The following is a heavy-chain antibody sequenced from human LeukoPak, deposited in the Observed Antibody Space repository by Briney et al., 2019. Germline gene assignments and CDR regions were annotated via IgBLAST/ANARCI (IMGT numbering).Heavy chain of an antibody. CDR3: AKGIELWLTYFDH. J-gene: IGHJ4*02. D-gene: IGHD5-18*01. CDR1: GFSFSSYV. Sequence: PGGSLRLSSVASGFSFSSYVMNWVRQAPGTGLDWVSAISGNGGSTYYADSVKGRFTISRDNSKNTLSLQMNSLRAEDTAVYYCAKGIELWLTYFDHWGQGTLVTASS. CDR2: ISGNGGST. V-gene: IGHV3-23*01.